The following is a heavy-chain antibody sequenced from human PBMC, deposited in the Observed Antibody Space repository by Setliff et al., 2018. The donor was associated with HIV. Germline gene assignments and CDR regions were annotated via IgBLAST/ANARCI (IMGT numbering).Heavy chain of an antibody. CDR3: ATVRIVGATEFDY. CDR1: GYTFTNYF. CDR2: VDPEDGET. Sequence: ASVKVSCKASGYTFTNYFMHWVRQAPGEGLEWVGRVDPEDGETRYAMKFQGSVTISADTSTDTTYLSLTSLRSQDTAVYYCATVRIVGATEFDYRGQGTVVTVSS. J-gene: IGHJ4*02. V-gene: IGHV1-69-2*01. D-gene: IGHD1-26*01.